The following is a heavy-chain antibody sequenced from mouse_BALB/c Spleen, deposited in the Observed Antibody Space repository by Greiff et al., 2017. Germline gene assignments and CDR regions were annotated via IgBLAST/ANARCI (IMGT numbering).Heavy chain of an antibody. CDR2: IRLKSDNYAT. CDR3: SAWFAY. Sequence: DVKLVESGGGLVQPGGSMKLSCVASGFTFSSYWMSWVRQSPEKGLEWVAEIRLKSDNYATHYAESVKGKFTISRDDSKSRLYLQMNSLRAEDTGIYYCSAWFAYWGQGTLVTVSA. V-gene: IGHV6-6*02. CDR1: GFTFSSYW. J-gene: IGHJ3*01.